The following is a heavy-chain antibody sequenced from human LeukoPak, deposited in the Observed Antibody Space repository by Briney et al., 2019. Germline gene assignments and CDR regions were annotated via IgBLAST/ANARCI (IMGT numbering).Heavy chain of an antibody. D-gene: IGHD6-19*01. CDR1: GGSVSSGSYY. J-gene: IGHJ2*01. V-gene: IGHV4-61*01. CDR2: IYYSGST. Sequence: SETLSLTCTVSGGSVSSGSYYWSWIRQPPGKGLEWIGYIYYSGSTNYNPSLKSRVTISVDTSKNQFSLKLRFVTAADTAVYYGARYCSSGWYGYFDLWGRGTLVTVSS. CDR3: ARYCSSGWYGYFDL.